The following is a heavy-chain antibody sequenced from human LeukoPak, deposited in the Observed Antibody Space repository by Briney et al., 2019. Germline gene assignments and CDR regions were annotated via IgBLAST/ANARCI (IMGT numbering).Heavy chain of an antibody. D-gene: IGHD6-6*01. CDR2: ITGTDGSK. CDR3: AKAFREYSSTAHSAFHI. V-gene: IGHV3-23*01. J-gene: IGHJ3*02. Sequence: GGSLRLSCAASAYTFSNYAMNWVRPAPGSGLEWVPAITGTDGSKDYADSVKGRFTISRDNSKNMIYLQMQSLRADDTALYYCAKAFREYSSTAHSAFHIWGQGTMVTVSS. CDR1: AYTFSNYA.